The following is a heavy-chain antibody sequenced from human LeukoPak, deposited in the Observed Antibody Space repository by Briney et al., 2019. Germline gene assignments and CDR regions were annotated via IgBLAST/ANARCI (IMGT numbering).Heavy chain of an antibody. V-gene: IGHV4-59*01. CDR1: GGSISSYY. J-gene: IGHJ5*02. CDR3: ARGGIQLWSNNWVDP. CDR2: IYYSGTT. D-gene: IGHD5-18*01. Sequence: SETLSLTCTVSGGSISSYYWSWIRQPPGKGLEWIGYIYYSGTTNYNPSLRSRVTISVDTSKNQFSLKLSSVTAADTAVYYCARGGIQLWSNNWVDPWGQGILVTVSS.